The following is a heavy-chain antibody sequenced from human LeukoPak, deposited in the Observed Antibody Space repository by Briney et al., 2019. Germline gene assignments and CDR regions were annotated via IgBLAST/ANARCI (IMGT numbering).Heavy chain of an antibody. CDR3: AKDCGFDY. Sequence: PGGSLRLSCAASGFTFSTYGMHWVRQAPGKGLEWAAFINYDGGEQYYADSVKGRFTISRDNSKNTLYLQMNSLRAEDTAVYYCAKDCGFDYWGQGTLVTVSS. CDR1: GFTFSTYG. J-gene: IGHJ4*02. CDR2: INYDGGEQ. V-gene: IGHV3-30*02.